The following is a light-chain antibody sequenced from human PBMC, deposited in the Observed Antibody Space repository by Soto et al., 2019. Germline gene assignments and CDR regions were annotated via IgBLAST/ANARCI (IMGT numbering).Light chain of an antibody. V-gene: IGKV1-5*01. J-gene: IGKJ2*01. CDR3: QQYNSYPYT. CDR2: DAS. Sequence: DIQMTQSPSTLSASVGDRVTITCRASQSISSWLAWYQQKPGKAPKFLIYDASSLESGVPSRFSGSGSGTEFTLTISRLQPDDFATYYCQQYNSYPYTVXQGTKVDIK. CDR1: QSISSW.